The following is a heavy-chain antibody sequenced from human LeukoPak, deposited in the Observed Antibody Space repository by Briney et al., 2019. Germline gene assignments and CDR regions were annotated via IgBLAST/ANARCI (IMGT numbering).Heavy chain of an antibody. CDR3: ARSLHTSYKYFHH. D-gene: IGHD2-2*01. CDR1: GDSISSYY. CDR2: IYFSGST. Sequence: SETLSHTCIVSGDSISSYYWSWIRQPPGKGLEWIGDIYFSGSTNYNPSLKSRVTISVDTSKNQFSLKLTSVTAADTAVYFCARSLHTSYKYFHHWGQGTLVTVSS. V-gene: IGHV4-59*01. J-gene: IGHJ1*01.